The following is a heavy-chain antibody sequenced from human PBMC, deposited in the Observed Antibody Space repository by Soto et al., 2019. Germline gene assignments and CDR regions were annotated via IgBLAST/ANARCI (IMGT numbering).Heavy chain of an antibody. CDR2: ISIDGGSSNGGTT. V-gene: IGHV3-48*01. CDR3: GKGGGNNYWDWSGP. Sequence: GGSLRLSCAASGFTFSSYSMNWVRQAPGKGLEWVSYISIDGGSSNGGTTYYADSVKGRFTISRDNSKNTLYLQMGSLRAEDTVVYYCGKGGGNNYWDWSGPWGRGTLVTVSS. CDR1: GFTFSSYS. D-gene: IGHD1-1*01. J-gene: IGHJ5*02.